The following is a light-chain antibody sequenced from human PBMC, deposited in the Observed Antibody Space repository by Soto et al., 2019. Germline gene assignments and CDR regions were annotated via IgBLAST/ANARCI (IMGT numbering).Light chain of an antibody. CDR1: SSDVGGYNF. CDR2: EVT. Sequence: QSVPTQPASVSGSPGQSITISCTGTSSDVGGYNFVSWYQQHPGEAPKLIIYEVTNRPSGLFNRFSGSKSGNTASLTISGLQTEDEADYYCSSYTTGSPYVFGPGTKLTVL. CDR3: SSYTTGSPYV. J-gene: IGLJ1*01. V-gene: IGLV2-14*01.